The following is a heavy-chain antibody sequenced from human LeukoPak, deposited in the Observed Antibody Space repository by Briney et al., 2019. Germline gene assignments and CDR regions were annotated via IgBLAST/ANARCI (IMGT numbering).Heavy chain of an antibody. V-gene: IGHV4-39*01. CDR3: ARLPYMSD. CDR1: GGSLSSYNSY. Sequence: SETLSLTCAVSGGSLSSYNSYWTWIRQHPGRGLEWIGTISHSGTSFFYNPSLKGRVTISVDSAKNQLSLRLRSVTATDTAVYYCARLPYMSDWGQGTLVIVST. CDR2: ISHSGTSF. D-gene: IGHD2-2*02. J-gene: IGHJ1*01.